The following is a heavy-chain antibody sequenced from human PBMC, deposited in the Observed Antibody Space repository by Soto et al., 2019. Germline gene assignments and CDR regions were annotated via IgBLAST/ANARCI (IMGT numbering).Heavy chain of an antibody. Sequence: QVQLQESGPGLVKPSQTLSLTCTVSGGSISSGGYYWSWIRQDPGKGLEWIGYIYYSGSTYYNPSLKSRVTISVDTSKNQFSLKLSSVTAADTAVYYCARSSTSANYFDYWGQGTLVTVSS. CDR1: GGSISSGGYY. V-gene: IGHV4-31*03. J-gene: IGHJ4*02. CDR2: IYYSGST. CDR3: ARSSTSANYFDY. D-gene: IGHD2-2*01.